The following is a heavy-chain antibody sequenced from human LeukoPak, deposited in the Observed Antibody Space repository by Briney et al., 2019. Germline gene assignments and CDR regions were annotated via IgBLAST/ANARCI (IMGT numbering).Heavy chain of an antibody. J-gene: IGHJ3*02. D-gene: IGHD2-15*01. CDR2: IIPTFGTA. CDR3: ARDRYCSGGSCYDAFDI. V-gene: IGHV1-69*01. CDR1: GGTFSSYA. Sequence: VAAVKVSCKASGGTFSSYAISWARQAPGQGLEWMGGIIPTFGTANYAQKFQGRVTITADESTSTAYMELSSLRSEDTAVYYCARDRYCSGGSCYDAFDIWGQGTMVTVSS.